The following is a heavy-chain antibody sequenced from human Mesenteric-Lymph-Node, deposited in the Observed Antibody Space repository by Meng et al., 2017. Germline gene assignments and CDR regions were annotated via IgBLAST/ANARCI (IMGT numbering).Heavy chain of an antibody. CDR1: GGSISGYY. Sequence: QVQLPESGPGLVQPSETLSLTCTVSGGSISGYYWSWIRQPLGKELEWIGYIHYSGSTNYKPSLKSRVTISVDTSKNQFSLKLSSVTAADTAVYYCARHPQFGTTMIEYWGQGTLVTVSS. D-gene: IGHD1-7*01. CDR3: ARHPQFGTTMIEY. V-gene: IGHV4-59*08. J-gene: IGHJ4*02. CDR2: IHYSGST.